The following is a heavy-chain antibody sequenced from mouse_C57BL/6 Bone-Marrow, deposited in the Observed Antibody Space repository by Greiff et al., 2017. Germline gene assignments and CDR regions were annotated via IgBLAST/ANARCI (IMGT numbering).Heavy chain of an antibody. CDR2: IYPGDGDT. V-gene: IGHV1-82*01. D-gene: IGHD1-1*01. Sequence: QVQLQQSGPELVKPGASVKISCKASGYAFSSSWMNWVKQRPGKGLEWIGRIYPGDGDTNYNGKFKGKATLTADNSSSTAYMQLSSLTSEDSAVYFCARRGGKGYFDVWGTGTTVTVSS. J-gene: IGHJ1*03. CDR1: GYAFSSSW. CDR3: ARRGGKGYFDV.